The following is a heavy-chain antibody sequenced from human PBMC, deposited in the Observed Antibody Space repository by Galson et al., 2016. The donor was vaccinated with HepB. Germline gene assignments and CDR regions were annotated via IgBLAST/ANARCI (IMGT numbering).Heavy chain of an antibody. D-gene: IGHD2-15*01. CDR1: GYTFTSYG. Sequence: SVKASCKASGYTFTSYGISWVRQAPGQGLEWMGWISTYDGDTNYAQNLQGRVTMTTDTSTTTAYMELRSLSSDDTAMYYCARDWYCSAGSCYDAFDIWGQGTMVTVSS. CDR3: ARDWYCSAGSCYDAFDI. J-gene: IGHJ3*02. CDR2: ISTYDGDT. V-gene: IGHV1-18*01.